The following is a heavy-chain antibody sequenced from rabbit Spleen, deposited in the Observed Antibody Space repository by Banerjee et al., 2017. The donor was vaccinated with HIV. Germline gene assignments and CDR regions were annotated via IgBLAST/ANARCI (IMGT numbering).Heavy chain of an antibody. J-gene: IGHJ4*01. V-gene: IGHV1S40*01. Sequence: SLEASGGELVMTGSSLTLTSTASGFALSRYYYTCCFRQAPGKGLELIACIPTNSNITFYANWAKGRFTVSETSTTTVTLQMTSLTAADTATYFCAKGGDNDVSCFNLWGQGTLVTVS. CDR3: AKGGDNDVSCFNL. CDR1: GFALSRYYY. CDR2: IPTNSNIT. D-gene: IGHD2-1*01.